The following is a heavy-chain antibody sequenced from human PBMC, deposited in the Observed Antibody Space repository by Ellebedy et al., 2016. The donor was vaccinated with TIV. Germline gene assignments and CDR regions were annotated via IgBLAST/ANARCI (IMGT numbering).Heavy chain of an antibody. CDR2: INSNSGGT. J-gene: IGHJ4*02. D-gene: IGHD4-11*01. V-gene: IGHV1-2*04. CDR1: GYTFTGYY. Sequence: AASVKVSCKASGYTFTGYYIHWVRQAPGQGLEWMGWINSNSGGTNYAQKFQGWVTMTRDTSISTAYMELRRLRSDDTAVYYCARHLYGNYDFDYWGQGTLVTVSS. CDR3: ARHLYGNYDFDY.